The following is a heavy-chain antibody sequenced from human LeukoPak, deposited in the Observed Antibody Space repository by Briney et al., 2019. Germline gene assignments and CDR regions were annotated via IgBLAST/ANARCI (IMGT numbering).Heavy chain of an antibody. J-gene: IGHJ3*02. D-gene: IGHD5/OR15-5a*01. CDR2: ISYSGGDT. V-gene: IGHV3-23*01. CDR3: ARGMSTSTRRDAFHI. Sequence: GGSLRLSCVASGFTFDFYAMNWVRQAPGKGLEWVSGISYSGGDTYYADSVKGRFTISRDNSKNTLYLQMNSLRADDTALYFCARGMSTSTRRDAFHIWGQGTMVIVSS. CDR1: GFTFDFYA.